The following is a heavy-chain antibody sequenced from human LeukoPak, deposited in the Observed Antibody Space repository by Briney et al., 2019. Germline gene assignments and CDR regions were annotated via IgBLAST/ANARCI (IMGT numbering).Heavy chain of an antibody. J-gene: IGHJ4*02. CDR3: ARDQQRGATRRIAVAGTGRGAFDY. CDR1: GGSISSGGYY. Sequence: SETLSLTCTVSGGSISSGGYYWSWIRQPPGKGLEWIGEINHSGSTNYNPSLKSRVAISVDTSKNQFSLKLSSVTAADTAVYYCARDQQRGATRRIAVAGTGRGAFDYWGQGTLVTVSS. V-gene: IGHV4-39*07. CDR2: INHSGST. D-gene: IGHD6-19*01.